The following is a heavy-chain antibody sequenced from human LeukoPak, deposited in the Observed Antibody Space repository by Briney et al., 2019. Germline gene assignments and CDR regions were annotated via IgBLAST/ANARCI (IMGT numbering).Heavy chain of an antibody. J-gene: IGHJ6*02. CDR2: TYYRPKWYN. Sequence: SQTLSLTCAISGDSVSSNSAAWNWIRQSPSRGLEWLGRTYYRPKWYNDYAVSVKGRITINPDTSKNQFSLQLNSVTPEDTAVYYCARARYSSSSRYYYYGMDVWGQGTTVTVSS. CDR3: ARARYSSSSRYYYYGMDV. D-gene: IGHD6-6*01. V-gene: IGHV6-1*01. CDR1: GDSVSSNSAA.